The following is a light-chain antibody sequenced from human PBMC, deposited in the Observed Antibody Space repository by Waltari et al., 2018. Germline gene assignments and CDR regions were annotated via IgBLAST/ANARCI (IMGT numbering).Light chain of an antibody. J-gene: IGKJ4*01. V-gene: IGKV1-16*02. CDR3: QQYNSYPLT. CDR2: GAS. Sequence: DIQMTPSPSSVSASVGDRVTITCRASQAIVNHLAWYQHKPGKAPKSLIYGASSLQSGVPSKFSGSGSGTEFTLTINSLQPEDLATYYCQQYNSYPLTFGGGTKVEIK. CDR1: QAIVNH.